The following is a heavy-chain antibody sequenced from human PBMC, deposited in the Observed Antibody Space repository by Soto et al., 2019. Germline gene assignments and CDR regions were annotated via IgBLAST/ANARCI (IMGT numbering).Heavy chain of an antibody. CDR1: GGSIRSYY. Sequence: SETLSLTCTVSGGSIRSYYWSWIRQPPGKGLEWIGYIYYSGSTNYNPSLKSRVTISVDTSKNQFSLKLSSVTAADTAVYYCARETRWGFDYWGQGTLVTVSS. CDR3: ARETRWGFDY. CDR2: IYYSGST. J-gene: IGHJ4*02. D-gene: IGHD7-27*01. V-gene: IGHV4-59*01.